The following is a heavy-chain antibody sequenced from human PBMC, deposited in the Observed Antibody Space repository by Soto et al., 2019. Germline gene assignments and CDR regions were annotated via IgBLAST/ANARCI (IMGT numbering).Heavy chain of an antibody. Sequence: ASVKVSCKASGYTFTSYAMHWVRQAPGQRLEWMGWINTGNGNTKYSQRFQGRVTITGDTSASTAYMELSSLRSEDTAVYYCVSRPGIAVAGFDYWGQXTLVTVSS. V-gene: IGHV1-3*04. CDR2: INTGNGNT. D-gene: IGHD6-19*01. J-gene: IGHJ4*02. CDR3: VSRPGIAVAGFDY. CDR1: GYTFTSYA.